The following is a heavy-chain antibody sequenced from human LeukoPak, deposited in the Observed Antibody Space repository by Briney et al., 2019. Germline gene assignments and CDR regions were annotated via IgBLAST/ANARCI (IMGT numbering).Heavy chain of an antibody. CDR3: ARDQPATESQLHPFDP. Sequence: AGGSLRLSCAASGFTFSSYWMSWARQAPGKGLEWVANIKQDGSEKYYVDSVKGRFTISRDNAKNSLYLQMNSLRAEDTAVHYCARDQPATESQLHPFDPWGQGTLVTVSS. CDR1: GFTFSSYW. J-gene: IGHJ5*02. D-gene: IGHD4-23*01. CDR2: IKQDGSEK. V-gene: IGHV3-7*01.